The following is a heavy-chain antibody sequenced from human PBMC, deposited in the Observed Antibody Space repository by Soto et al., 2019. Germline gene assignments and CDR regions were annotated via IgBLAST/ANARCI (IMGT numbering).Heavy chain of an antibody. D-gene: IGHD5-18*01. Sequence: GGSLRLSCAASVFTFSSYAMSWVRQAPGKGLEWVSAIGGSGDSTYYADSVKGRLTISRDNSKNTLYLQVNSLRAEDTAVYYCAKVLDASMVVNGYLYWGQGTLVTVSS. CDR2: IGGSGDST. CDR1: VFTFSSYA. V-gene: IGHV3-23*01. CDR3: AKVLDASMVVNGYLY. J-gene: IGHJ4*02.